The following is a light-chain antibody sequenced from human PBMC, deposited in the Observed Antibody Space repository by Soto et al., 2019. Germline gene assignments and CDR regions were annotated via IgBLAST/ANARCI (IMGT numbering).Light chain of an antibody. V-gene: IGKV1-27*01. CDR1: QGVSNF. Sequence: DIQMTQSPSSLSASVGDRVTITCRASQGVSNFLVWYQQKPGKVPKLLIYAASTLQSGVPTRFRGSGSGTDFTLTISSLQPEDVATYYCQNYNSAPRTFGQGTKVDIK. J-gene: IGKJ1*01. CDR2: AAS. CDR3: QNYNSAPRT.